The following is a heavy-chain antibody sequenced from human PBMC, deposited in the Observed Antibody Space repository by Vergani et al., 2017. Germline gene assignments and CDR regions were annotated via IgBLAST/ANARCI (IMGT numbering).Heavy chain of an antibody. CDR1: GFTFSSYS. CDR3: AKHVSFWPSFDY. D-gene: IGHD5/OR15-5a*01. V-gene: IGHV3-21*01. CDR2: ISSSSSYI. Sequence: EVQLVESGGGLVKPGGSLRLSCAASGFTFSSYSMNWVRQAPGKGLEWVSSISSSSSYIYYADSVKGRFTISRDNAKNSLYLQMNSLRAEDTAVYYCAKHVSFWPSFDYWGQGTLVTVSS. J-gene: IGHJ4*02.